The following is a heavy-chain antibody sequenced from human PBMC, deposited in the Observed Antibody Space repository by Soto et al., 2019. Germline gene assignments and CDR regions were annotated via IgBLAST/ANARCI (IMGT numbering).Heavy chain of an antibody. J-gene: IGHJ4*01. CDR1: GSSFRDYY. V-gene: IGHV3-11*03. D-gene: IGHD1-1*01. Sequence: QVQLLESGGGLVKPGGSLRLSCAASGSSFRDYYMSWIRQSPGKGLERRSYITSSSSYTHYADSVKGRFTISRGDAKNSLYLQVNSLSAEDTAVDYCAGGQDNLAVNFDYWGHGTPVTVSS. CDR3: AGGQDNLAVNFDY. CDR2: ITSSSSYT.